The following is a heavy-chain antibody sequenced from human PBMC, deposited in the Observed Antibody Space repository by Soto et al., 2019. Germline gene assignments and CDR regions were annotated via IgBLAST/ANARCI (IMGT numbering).Heavy chain of an antibody. CDR2: INHSGST. CDR3: ARRKGEDCTNGVCYTLVYYYYMDV. J-gene: IGHJ6*03. Sequence: PSETLSLTCAVYGGSFSGYYWSWIRQPPGKGLEWIGEINHSGSTNYNPSLKSRVTISVDTSKNQFSLKLSSVTAADTAVYYCARRKGEDCTNGVCYTLVYYYYMDVWGKGTTVTVSS. D-gene: IGHD2-8*01. CDR1: GGSFSGYY. V-gene: IGHV4-34*01.